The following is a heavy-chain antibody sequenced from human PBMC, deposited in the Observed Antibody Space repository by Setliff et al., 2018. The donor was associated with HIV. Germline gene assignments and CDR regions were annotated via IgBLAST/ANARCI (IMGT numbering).Heavy chain of an antibody. D-gene: IGHD6-13*01. CDR2: INHSGST. CDR1: GGSFSGYY. CDR3: ARGRRSALAAAGTLFDY. J-gene: IGHJ4*02. Sequence: SETLSLTCAVYGGSFSGYYWSWIRQPPGKGLEWIGEINHSGSTNYNPSLKSRVTIPVDTSKNQFSQKLSSVTAADTAVYYCARGRRSALAAAGTLFDYWGQGTLVTVSS. V-gene: IGHV4-34*01.